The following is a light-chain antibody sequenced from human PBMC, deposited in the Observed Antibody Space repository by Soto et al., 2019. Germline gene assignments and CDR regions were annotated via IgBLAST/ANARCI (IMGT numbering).Light chain of an antibody. CDR2: GAS. Sequence: EIVLTQSPGTLSLSPGERATLSCRASQSITSRNLAWYQQKPGQAPRLLIYGASSGATGIPDRFSGSGSGKDFTLTISRLEPEDFAVYYCQQYGSSPFTFGPGTKVDIK. V-gene: IGKV3-20*01. CDR1: QSITSRN. J-gene: IGKJ3*01. CDR3: QQYGSSPFT.